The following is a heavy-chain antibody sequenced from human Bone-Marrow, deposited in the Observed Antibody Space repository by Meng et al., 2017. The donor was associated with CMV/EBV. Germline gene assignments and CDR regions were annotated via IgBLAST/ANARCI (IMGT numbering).Heavy chain of an antibody. D-gene: IGHD6-6*01. CDR2: IYYSGST. Sequence: GSLRLSCIVSGGSISSYYWSWIRQPPGKGLEWIGYIYYSGSTHYNPSLKSRVTISVDTSKNQFSLKLSSVTAADTAVYYCARESSSSAYYYYYGMDVWGQGTTVTVSS. CDR3: ARESSSSAYYYYYGMDV. J-gene: IGHJ6*02. V-gene: IGHV4-59*01. CDR1: GGSISSYY.